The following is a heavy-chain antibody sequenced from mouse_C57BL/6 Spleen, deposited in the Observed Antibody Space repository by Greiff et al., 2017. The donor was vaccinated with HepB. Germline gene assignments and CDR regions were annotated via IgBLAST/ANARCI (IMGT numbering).Heavy chain of an antibody. V-gene: IGHV2-2*01. CDR1: GFSLTSYG. CDR3: ARGGGNDEGYFDV. CDR2: IWSGGST. J-gene: IGHJ1*03. Sequence: VKLVESGPGLVQPSQSLSITCTVSGFSLTSYGVHWVRQSPGKGLEWLGVIWSGGSTDYNAAFISRLSISKDNSKSQVFFKMNSLQADDTAIYYCARGGGNDEGYFDVWGTGTTVTVSS. D-gene: IGHD2-2*01.